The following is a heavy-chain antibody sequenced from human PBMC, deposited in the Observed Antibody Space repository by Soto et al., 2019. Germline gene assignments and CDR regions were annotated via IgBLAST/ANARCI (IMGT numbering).Heavy chain of an antibody. CDR2: INLIDSYI. CDR3: ARPLGGDSSGYYSSYYAMDV. Sequence: GESLKISCQAPGSTLTTFWIGWVRQMPGKGLEWVGRINLIDSYINYNPSFHGHVTLAFDRSSNTAYLQWRSLKASDSAIYYCARPLGGDSSGYYSSYYAMDVWGQGTTVTVSS. CDR1: GSTLTTFW. D-gene: IGHD3-22*01. V-gene: IGHV5-10-1*01. J-gene: IGHJ6*01.